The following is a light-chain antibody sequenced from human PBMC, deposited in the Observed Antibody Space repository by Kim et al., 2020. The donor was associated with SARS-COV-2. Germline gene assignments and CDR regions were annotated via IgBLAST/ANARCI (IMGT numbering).Light chain of an antibody. V-gene: IGLV1-44*01. J-gene: IGLJ3*02. CDR3: AAWDDSLNGVV. Sequence: QSVLTQPPSASGTPGQRVTIFCSGSSSNIGSNNVNWYQQLPGTAPKLFIYSNNQRPSGVPDRFSGSKSGTSASLAISGLQSEDEADDYCAAWDDSLNGVVFGGGTQLTVL. CDR2: SNN. CDR1: SSNIGSNN.